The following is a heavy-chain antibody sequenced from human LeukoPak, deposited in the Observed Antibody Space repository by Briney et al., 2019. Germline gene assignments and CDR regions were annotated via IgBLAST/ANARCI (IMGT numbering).Heavy chain of an antibody. J-gene: IGHJ2*01. CDR1: GGSISSSSYY. CDR3: AKTSNYYDSSGYPYWYFDL. Sequence: KSSETLSLTCTVSGGSISSSSYYWGWIRQPPGKGLEWIGSIYYSGSTYYNPSLKSRVTISVDTSKNQFSLKLSSVTAADTAVYYCAKTSNYYDSSGYPYWYFDLWGRGTLVTVSS. V-gene: IGHV4-39*01. D-gene: IGHD3-22*01. CDR2: IYYSGST.